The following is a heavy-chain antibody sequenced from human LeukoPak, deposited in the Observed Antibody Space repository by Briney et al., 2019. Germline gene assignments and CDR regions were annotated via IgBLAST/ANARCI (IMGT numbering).Heavy chain of an antibody. Sequence: GGSLRLSCAPSGFTFSDYYMSWIRQAPGKGLEWVSYISSSSSYTNYADSVKGRFTISRDNAKNSLYLQMNSLRAEDTAVYYCARIGNDILTGYLSYYYGMDVWGKGTTVTVSS. V-gene: IGHV3-11*06. J-gene: IGHJ6*04. CDR2: ISSSSSYT. CDR1: GFTFSDYY. CDR3: ARIGNDILTGYLSYYYGMDV. D-gene: IGHD3-9*01.